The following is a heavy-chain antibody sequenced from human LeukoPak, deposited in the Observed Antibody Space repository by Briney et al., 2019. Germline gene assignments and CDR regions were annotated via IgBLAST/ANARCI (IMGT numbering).Heavy chain of an antibody. CDR3: AGPGAGDLDY. CDR1: GGPFCAYY. CDR2: INHSGST. V-gene: IGHV4-34*01. J-gene: IGHJ4*02. Sequence: SETLSLTCVVYGGPFCAYYWSWVRQPPGNGLECIREINHSGSTNYNPSLNSRVTISVDTSKNHFSLKLSSVTAADTAVYYCAGPGAGDLDYWGQGTLVTVSS. D-gene: IGHD3-10*01.